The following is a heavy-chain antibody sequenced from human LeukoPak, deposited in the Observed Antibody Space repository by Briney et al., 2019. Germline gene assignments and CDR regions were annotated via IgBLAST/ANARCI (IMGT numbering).Heavy chain of an antibody. CDR2: IKQDGSDK. D-gene: IGHD4-17*01. J-gene: IGHJ4*02. V-gene: IGHV3-7*05. CDR3: AREVYGHNYFDY. Sequence: GGSLRLSCAASGFTFSRYWMSWVRQAPGRGLEWVANIKQDGSDKYYVDSVKGRFTISRDNAKTSLFLQMNSLRAEDTAVYYCAREVYGHNYFDYWGQGTLVTVSS. CDR1: GFTFSRYW.